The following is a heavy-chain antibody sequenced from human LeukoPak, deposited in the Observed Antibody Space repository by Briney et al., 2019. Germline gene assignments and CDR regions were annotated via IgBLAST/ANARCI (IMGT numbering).Heavy chain of an antibody. J-gene: IGHJ4*02. V-gene: IGHV3-30*04. D-gene: IGHD3-22*01. CDR3: ARDRADYYDSSGPGSY. Sequence: GGSLRLSCAASGFTFRNYGMHWVRQAPGKGLEWVAVISYDGSNKYYADSVKGRFTISRDNSKNTLYLQMNSLRAEDTAVYYCARDRADYYDSSGPGSYWGQGTLVTVSS. CDR1: GFTFRNYG. CDR2: ISYDGSNK.